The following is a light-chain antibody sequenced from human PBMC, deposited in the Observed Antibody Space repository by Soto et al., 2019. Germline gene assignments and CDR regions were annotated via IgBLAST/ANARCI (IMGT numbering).Light chain of an antibody. CDR3: VLYMGSGIVV. CDR1: SGSVSTSYY. Sequence: QTVVTQEPSSSVSPGGTVTLTCGLSSGSVSTSYYPSWYQQTPGQAPRTLISSTNTRSSGVPNRFSGSILGNKAALTFTWAQAVDESDNYCVLYMGSGIVVFGGGTKFTVL. CDR2: STN. V-gene: IGLV8-61*01. J-gene: IGLJ2*01.